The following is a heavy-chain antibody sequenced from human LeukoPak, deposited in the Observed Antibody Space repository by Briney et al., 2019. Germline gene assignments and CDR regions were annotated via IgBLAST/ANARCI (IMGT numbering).Heavy chain of an antibody. J-gene: IGHJ5*02. CDR2: ISYDGSNK. V-gene: IGHV3-30*18. CDR1: GFTFSSYG. D-gene: IGHD1-26*01. CDR3: AKDSRSSVFDP. Sequence: GGSLRLSCAASGFTFSSYGMHWVRQAPGKGLEWVAVISYDGSNKYYADSVKGRFTISRGNSKNTLYLQMNSLRAEDTAVYYCAKDSRSSVFDPWGQGTLVTVSS.